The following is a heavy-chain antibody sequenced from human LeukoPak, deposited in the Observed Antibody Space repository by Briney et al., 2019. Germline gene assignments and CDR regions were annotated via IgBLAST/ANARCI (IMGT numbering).Heavy chain of an antibody. D-gene: IGHD2-15*01. CDR1: GFTFSSYS. CDR2: ISSDSRTI. V-gene: IGHV3-48*02. CDR3: AKDTSYGMDV. Sequence: GGSLRLSCAASGFTFSSYSMNWVRQAPGKGLEWVSYISSDSRTIYYADSVKGRFTISRDNAKNSLYLQMKSLRDEDTAVYYCAKDTSYGMDVWGQGTTVTVSS. J-gene: IGHJ6*02.